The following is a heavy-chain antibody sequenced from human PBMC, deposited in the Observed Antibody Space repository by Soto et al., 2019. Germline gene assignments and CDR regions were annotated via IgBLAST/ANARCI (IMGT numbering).Heavy chain of an antibody. Sequence: PGAALKSSSDASVYTFTIWWIGWVLQMPGNGLEWMVMIYPGDFDTRYSSSFQCQVTILAEKSISTAFLQSSILKALGAAMYYCERFSYDILPGYPVLVDYWGQRALGTVSS. D-gene: IGHD3-9*01. CDR3: ERFSYDILPGYPVLVDY. CDR1: VYTFTIWW. V-gene: IGHV5-51*01. J-gene: IGHJ4*02. CDR2: IYPGDFDT.